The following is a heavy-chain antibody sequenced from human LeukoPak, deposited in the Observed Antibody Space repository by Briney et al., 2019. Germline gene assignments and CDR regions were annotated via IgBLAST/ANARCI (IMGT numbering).Heavy chain of an antibody. CDR3: ARLDSSGWGTLDY. CDR1: GFTFSSYA. Sequence: GGSLRLSCAASGFTFSSYAVHWVRQAPGKGLEWVAVISYDGSNKYYADSVKGRFTISRDNSRNTLYLQMNRLRAEDTAVYYCARLDSSGWGTLDYWGQGILVTASS. CDR2: ISYDGSNK. V-gene: IGHV3-30*04. J-gene: IGHJ4*02. D-gene: IGHD6-19*01.